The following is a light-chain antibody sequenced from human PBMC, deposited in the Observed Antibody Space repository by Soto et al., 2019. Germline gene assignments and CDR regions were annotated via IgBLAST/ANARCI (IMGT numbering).Light chain of an antibody. CDR1: SSDVGGYNY. V-gene: IGLV2-14*03. J-gene: IGLJ2*01. CDR2: DVN. CDR3: SSYSSSSTRLV. Sequence: QSALTQPASVSGSPGQSITISCTGTSSDVGGYNYVSWYQHHPDKAPKLMIYDVNNRPSGVSNLFSGSKSGNTASLTISGLHAEDAAASYCSSYSSSSTRLVFGGGTKLTVL.